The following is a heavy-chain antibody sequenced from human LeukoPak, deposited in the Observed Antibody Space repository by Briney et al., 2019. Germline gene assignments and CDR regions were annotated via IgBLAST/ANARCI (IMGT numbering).Heavy chain of an antibody. CDR3: ARGPKSQKQWLFSLFDP. Sequence: GGSLRLSGAASGFTFSTYAMHWVRQAPGKGLEWVAITSSDGRSKFYADSVKGRFTISGDNSKSTLYLQMNSLRAEDTAVYYCARGPKSQKQWLFSLFDPWGQGTPVTVSS. CDR1: GFTFSTYA. V-gene: IGHV3-30*04. J-gene: IGHJ5*02. D-gene: IGHD6-19*01. CDR2: TSSDGRSK.